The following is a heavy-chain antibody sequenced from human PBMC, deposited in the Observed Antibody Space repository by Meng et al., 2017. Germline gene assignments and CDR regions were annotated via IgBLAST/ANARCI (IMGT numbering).Heavy chain of an antibody. J-gene: IGHJ3*02. CDR2: IKQDGSKQ. CDR3: AREAVIPTDDAFDI. Sequence: GESLKISCAASGFTFSSHYMSWVRQAPGEGLEWVANIKQDGSKQYYVDSVKGRFTISRDNAKNSLFLQINSLRAEDTAVYYCAREAVIPTDDAFDIWGQGTMVTVSS. CDR1: GFTFSSHY. V-gene: IGHV3-7*01. D-gene: IGHD3-22*01.